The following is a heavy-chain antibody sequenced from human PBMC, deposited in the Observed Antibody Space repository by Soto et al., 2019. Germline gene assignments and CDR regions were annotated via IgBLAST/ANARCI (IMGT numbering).Heavy chain of an antibody. CDR3: ARDGGVGTASEYFQH. CDR2: ISYDGSNK. CDR1: GFTFSSYA. D-gene: IGHD2-21*02. V-gene: IGHV3-30-3*01. J-gene: IGHJ1*01. Sequence: QVQLVEPGGGVVQPGRSLRLSCAASGFTFSSYAMHWVRQAPGKGLEWVAVISYDGSNKYYADSVKGRFTISRDNSKNPLYLQMNSLRAEDTAVYYCARDGGVGTASEYFQHWGQGTLVTVSS.